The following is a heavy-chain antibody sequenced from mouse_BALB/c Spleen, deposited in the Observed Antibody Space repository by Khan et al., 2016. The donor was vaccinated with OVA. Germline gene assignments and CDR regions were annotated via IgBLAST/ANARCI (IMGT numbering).Heavy chain of an antibody. J-gene: IGHJ3*01. V-gene: IGHV1-4*01. D-gene: IGHD2-14*01. CDR3: VIDGAYHRNDGWFAY. CDR1: GYTFTSYT. Sequence: QMQLEESGAELARPGASVKMSCKASGYTFTSYTIHWIKLRPGQGLEWIGYINPSNAYTNYNQRFKDKATLTADKSSTTAYIQLSSLTSDDSAVYYCVIDGAYHRNDGWFAYWGLGTLVTVSA. CDR2: INPSNAYT.